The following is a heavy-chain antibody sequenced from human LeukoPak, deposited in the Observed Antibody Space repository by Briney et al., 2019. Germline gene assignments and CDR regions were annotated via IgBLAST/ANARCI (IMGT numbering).Heavy chain of an antibody. V-gene: IGHV4-59*08. CDR3: ARRRTDYQNSHAFDI. CDR2: IYYSGST. D-gene: IGHD4/OR15-4a*01. J-gene: IGHJ3*02. Sequence: PSQTLSLTCTVSGGSMSGYYWSWIRQPPGKGLEWIGCIYYSGSTNYNPSLKSRVTISVDTSKNQFSLKVSSVTAADTAVYFCARRRTDYQNSHAFDIWGQGTMVTVSS. CDR1: GGSMSGYY.